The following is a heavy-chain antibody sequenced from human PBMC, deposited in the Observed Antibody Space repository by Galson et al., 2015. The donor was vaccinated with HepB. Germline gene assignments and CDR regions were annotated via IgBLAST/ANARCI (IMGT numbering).Heavy chain of an antibody. D-gene: IGHD3-10*01. J-gene: IGHJ4*02. CDR2: ISGSGGST. CDR1: GFTFSSYA. CDR3: AKGLWFGELPLDY. Sequence: SLRLSCAASGFTFSSYAMSWVRQAPGKGLEWVSAISGSGGSTYYADSVKGRFTISRDNSKNTLYLQMNSLRAEDTAVYYCAKGLWFGELPLDYWGQGTLVTVSS. V-gene: IGHV3-23*01.